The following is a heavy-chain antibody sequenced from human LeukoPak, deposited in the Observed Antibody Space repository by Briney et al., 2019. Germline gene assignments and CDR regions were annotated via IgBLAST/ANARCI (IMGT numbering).Heavy chain of an antibody. CDR2: ISTQTGNT. CDR1: GYTLTSYG. Sequence: GASVKVSCKASGYTLTSYGINWMRQTPGQGLEWLGWISTQTGNTDFAQEVQGRLTLTTDRSTNTAYMELRSLTSDDTAVYYCARGAYGDKWGQGTMVTVSS. V-gene: IGHV1-18*01. D-gene: IGHD4-17*01. CDR3: ARGAYGDK. J-gene: IGHJ4*02.